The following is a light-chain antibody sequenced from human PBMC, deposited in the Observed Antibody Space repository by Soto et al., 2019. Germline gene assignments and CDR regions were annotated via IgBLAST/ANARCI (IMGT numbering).Light chain of an antibody. CDR2: GAS. J-gene: IGKJ5*01. Sequence: DIQLTQSPSFLSASVGDRVTITCRASQGISSYLAWYQQKPGKAPNLLIYGASTLQSGVPSRFSGSGSGTEFTLTISSLQPEDFATYYCQQLNSYPHFGQGTRLEIK. CDR1: QGISSY. V-gene: IGKV1-9*01. CDR3: QQLNSYPH.